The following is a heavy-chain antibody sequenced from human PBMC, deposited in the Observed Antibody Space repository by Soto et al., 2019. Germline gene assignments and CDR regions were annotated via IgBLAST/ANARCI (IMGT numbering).Heavy chain of an antibody. CDR2: IYHFGST. CDR3: ARDRHGGNFDF. Sequence: SETLSVTCAVSGGSISSGASSWNWIRQAPGKGLEWIGYIYHFGSTHYNPSLKSRVVMSVDNCKNQCSLELSSVTAADTAVYYCARDRHGGNFDFWGQGALVTLAS. V-gene: IGHV4-30-2*01. D-gene: IGHD2-15*01. J-gene: IGHJ4*02. CDR1: GGSISSGASS.